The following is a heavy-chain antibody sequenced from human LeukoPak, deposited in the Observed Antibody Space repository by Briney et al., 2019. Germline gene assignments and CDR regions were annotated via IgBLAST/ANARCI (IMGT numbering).Heavy chain of an antibody. CDR1: GGSISSSSYY. Sequence: SETLSLTCTVSGGSISSSSYYWGWIRQPPGKGLEWIGSIYYSGSTYYNPSLKSRVTISVDTSKNQFSLKLSSVTAADTAVYYCAREGDPQYWGQGTLVTVSS. J-gene: IGHJ4*02. D-gene: IGHD3-16*01. CDR2: IYYSGST. V-gene: IGHV4-39*07. CDR3: AREGDPQY.